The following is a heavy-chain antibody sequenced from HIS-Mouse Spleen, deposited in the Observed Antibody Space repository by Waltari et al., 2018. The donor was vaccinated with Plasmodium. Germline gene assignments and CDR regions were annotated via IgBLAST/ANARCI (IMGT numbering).Heavy chain of an antibody. CDR1: GFPFSSFW. V-gene: IGHV3-7*01. J-gene: IGHJ2*01. D-gene: IGHD6-13*01. CDR3: ASSWYWYFDL. Sequence: EVQLVESGGGLVQPGGSLGPSCAPSGFPFSSFWMSWVRQVPGKGLEWVANIKQDGSEKYYVDSVKGRFTISRDNTKNSLYLQMNSLRAEDTAVYYCASSWYWYFDLWGRGTLVTVSS. CDR2: IKQDGSEK.